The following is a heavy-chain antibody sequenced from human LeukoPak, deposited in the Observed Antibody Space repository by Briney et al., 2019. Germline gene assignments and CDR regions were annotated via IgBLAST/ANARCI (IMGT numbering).Heavy chain of an antibody. Sequence: GGSLRLSCEASGFTFSSYAMSWVRQAPGKGLEWVSGISTSGGSTYYADSVKGRFTISRDNSKNTLYLQMDSVRGEDTAIYYCAKDPPTVVANAFHIWGQGTMVTVSS. D-gene: IGHD4-17*01. J-gene: IGHJ3*02. CDR2: ISTSGGST. CDR3: AKDPPTVVANAFHI. V-gene: IGHV3-23*01. CDR1: GFTFSSYA.